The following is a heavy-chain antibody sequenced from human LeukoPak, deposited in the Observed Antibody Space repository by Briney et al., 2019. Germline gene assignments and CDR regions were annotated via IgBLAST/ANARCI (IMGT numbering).Heavy chain of an antibody. J-gene: IGHJ5*02. V-gene: IGHV1-3*04. CDR3: AREWWFDP. CDR1: GYTFTGHA. Sequence: ASVKVSCKASGYTFTGHALHWVRQAPGQRLEWMGWINTGNGNTRYSQKFQGRVTITRDTSASTAYMELSSLRSEDTAVYYCAREWWFDPWGQGTLVTVSS. D-gene: IGHD1-26*01. CDR2: INTGNGNT.